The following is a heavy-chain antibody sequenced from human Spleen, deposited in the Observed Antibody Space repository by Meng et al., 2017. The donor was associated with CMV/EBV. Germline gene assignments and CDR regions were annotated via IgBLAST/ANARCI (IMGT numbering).Heavy chain of an antibody. V-gene: IGHV6-1*01. J-gene: IGHJ4*02. Sequence: QEQLPQEVPGLVKSWQTLSLLGAISGYSSSNNSAAWNWLRQSPSRGLEWLGRTYYRSKWYNDYAVSVKSRITINPDTSKNQFSLQLNSVTPEDTAVYYCARGRGGLDYWGQGTLVTVSS. CDR1: GYSSSNNSAA. CDR3: ARGRGGLDY. D-gene: IGHD3-10*01. CDR2: TYYRSKWYN.